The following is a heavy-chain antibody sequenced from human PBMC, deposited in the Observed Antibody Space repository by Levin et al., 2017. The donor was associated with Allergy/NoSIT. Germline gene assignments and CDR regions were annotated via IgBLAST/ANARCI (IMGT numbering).Heavy chain of an antibody. J-gene: IGHJ3*02. CDR2: ISGSGGST. Sequence: PGGSLRLSCAASGFTFSSYAMSWVRQAPGKGLEWVSAISGSGGSTYYADSVKGRFTISRDNSKNTLYLQMNSLRAEDTAVYYCAKESYSSGWYLDAFDIWGQGTMVTVSS. V-gene: IGHV3-23*01. D-gene: IGHD6-19*01. CDR1: GFTFSSYA. CDR3: AKESYSSGWYLDAFDI.